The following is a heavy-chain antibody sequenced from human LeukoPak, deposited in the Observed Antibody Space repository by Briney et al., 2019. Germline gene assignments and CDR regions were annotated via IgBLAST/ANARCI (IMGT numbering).Heavy chain of an antibody. CDR2: FSGSGGST. V-gene: IGHV3-23*01. Sequence: GGSLRLSCAASGFTFSSYAMSWVRQAPGKGLEWVSAFSGSGGSTYYADSVKGRFTISRDNSKNTLYLQMNSLRAEDTAVYYCAKDLFSSSWYRSGDYWGQGTLVTVSS. J-gene: IGHJ4*02. CDR1: GFTFSSYA. CDR3: AKDLFSSSWYRSGDY. D-gene: IGHD6-13*01.